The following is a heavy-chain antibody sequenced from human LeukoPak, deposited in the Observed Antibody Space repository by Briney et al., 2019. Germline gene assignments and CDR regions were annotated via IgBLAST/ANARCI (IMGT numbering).Heavy chain of an antibody. V-gene: IGHV3-66*01. CDR1: GFAFSSIY. D-gene: IGHD3-3*02. CDR3: ARAPLGVGYAFDI. J-gene: IGHJ3*02. CDR2: IYSDAST. Sequence: GGSLRLSCAASGFAFSSIYMSWVGQAPGKGLDWVSVIYSDASTYYADSVKGRFTISRDNSKNTLYLQMNSLRAEDTAVYYCARAPLGVGYAFDIWGQGTMVTVSS.